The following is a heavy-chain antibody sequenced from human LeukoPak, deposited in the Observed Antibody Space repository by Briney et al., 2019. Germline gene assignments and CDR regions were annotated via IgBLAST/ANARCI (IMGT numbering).Heavy chain of an antibody. V-gene: IGHV1-58*01. D-gene: IGHD3-3*01. Sequence: ASVKVSCKASGFTFSSSAVPWVRQARGQRLEWIGWIVVGSGNTNYAQKFQERVTITRDMSTSTAYMELSSLRSEDTAVYYCAADPDFWSGSRDMDVWGKGTTVTVSS. CDR1: GFTFSSSA. J-gene: IGHJ6*03. CDR2: IVVGSGNT. CDR3: AADPDFWSGSRDMDV.